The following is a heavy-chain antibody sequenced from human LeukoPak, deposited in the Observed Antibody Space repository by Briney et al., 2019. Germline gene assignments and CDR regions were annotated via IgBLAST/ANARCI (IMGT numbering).Heavy chain of an antibody. CDR1: GGTFVSYA. Sequence: SVKVSCKASGGTFVSYAISWVRQAPGQGLEWMGGIIPIFGTANYAQKFQGRVTITTDESTSTAYMELSSLRSEDTAVYYCACVRLVGATGARWFDPWGQGTLVTVSS. V-gene: IGHV1-69*05. D-gene: IGHD1-26*01. J-gene: IGHJ5*02. CDR3: ACVRLVGATGARWFDP. CDR2: IIPIFGTA.